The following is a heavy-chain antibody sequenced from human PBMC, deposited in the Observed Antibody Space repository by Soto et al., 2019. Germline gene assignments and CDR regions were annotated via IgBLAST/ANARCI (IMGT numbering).Heavy chain of an antibody. V-gene: IGHV4-34*01. Sequence: ETLSFTCAVYGGSLSGYYWSWIRQPPGKGLEWIGEINHSGSTNYNPSLKSRVTISVDTSKNQFSLKLSSVTAADTAVYYCARVPILGIAAAGTFDPWGQGTLVTVSS. CDR1: GGSLSGYY. J-gene: IGHJ5*02. CDR3: ARVPILGIAAAGTFDP. D-gene: IGHD6-13*01. CDR2: INHSGST.